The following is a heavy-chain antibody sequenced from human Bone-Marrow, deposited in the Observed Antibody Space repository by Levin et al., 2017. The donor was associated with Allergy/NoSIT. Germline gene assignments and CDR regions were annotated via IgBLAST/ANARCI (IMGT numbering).Heavy chain of an antibody. D-gene: IGHD1-26*01. V-gene: IGHV3-11*05. J-gene: IGHJ4*02. CDR1: GFTFSDYY. Sequence: LSLTCAASGFTFSDYYMSWIRQAPGKGLEWVSFISSSSSYAVYADSVKGRFTISRDNAKNSLFLQMNSLRAEDTAVYYCARDSRELPCWGQGTLVTVSS. CDR2: ISSSSSYA. CDR3: ARDSRELPC.